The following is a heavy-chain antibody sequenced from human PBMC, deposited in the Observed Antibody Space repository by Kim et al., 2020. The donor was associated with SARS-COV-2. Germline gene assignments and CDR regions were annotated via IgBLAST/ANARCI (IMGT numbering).Heavy chain of an antibody. CDR1: GYTFTSYG. CDR3: ARDRPITFGGVIVIFVRDYYYYGMDV. Sequence: ASVKVSCKASGYTFTSYGISWVRQAPGQGLEWMGWISAYNGNTNYAQKLQGRVTMTTDTSTSTAYMELRSLRSDDTAVYYCARDRPITFGGVIVIFVRDYYYYGMDVWGQGTTVTVSS. J-gene: IGHJ6*02. D-gene: IGHD3-16*02. V-gene: IGHV1-18*01. CDR2: ISAYNGNT.